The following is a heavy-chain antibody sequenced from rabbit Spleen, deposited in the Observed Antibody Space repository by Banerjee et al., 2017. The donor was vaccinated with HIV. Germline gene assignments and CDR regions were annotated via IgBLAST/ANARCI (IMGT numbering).Heavy chain of an antibody. CDR2: IYTSSGST. V-gene: IGHV1S43*01. CDR1: GFSFSSSYY. J-gene: IGHJ6*01. Sequence: QEQLVESGGGLVQPEGSLTLTCTASGFSFSSSYYMCWVRQAPGKGLEWIGCIYTSSGSTWYASWVNGRFTISRSTSLNTVTLQMTSLTAADTATYFCARDGNVGNGYDMWGPGTLVTVS. D-gene: IGHD1-1*01. CDR3: ARDGNVGNGYDM.